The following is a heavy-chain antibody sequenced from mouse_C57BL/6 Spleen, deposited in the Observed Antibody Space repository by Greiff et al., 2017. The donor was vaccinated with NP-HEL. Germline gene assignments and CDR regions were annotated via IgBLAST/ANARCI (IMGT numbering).Heavy chain of an antibody. Sequence: QVQLQQSGPELVKPGASVTISCKASGYAFSSSWMNWVKQRPGKGLEWIGRIYPGDGDTNYNGKFKGKATLTADKSSSTAYMQLSSLTSEDSAVYFCARGVQLRLRYFDVWGTGTTVTVSS. CDR1: GYAFSSSW. CDR2: IYPGDGDT. V-gene: IGHV1-82*01. CDR3: ARGVQLRLRYFDV. D-gene: IGHD3-2*02. J-gene: IGHJ1*03.